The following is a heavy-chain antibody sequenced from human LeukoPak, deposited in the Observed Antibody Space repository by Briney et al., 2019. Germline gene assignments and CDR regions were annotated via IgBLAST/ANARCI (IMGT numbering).Heavy chain of an antibody. V-gene: IGHV3-30*18. D-gene: IGHD4-17*01. CDR3: AKDLYGDYDMGGYFDY. CDR1: GFTFSSYG. Sequence: GRSLRLSCAASGFTFSSYGMHWVRQAPGKGLEWVALISYDGSNKYYADSVKGRFTISRDNSKNTLYLQMNSLRAEDTAVYYCAKDLYGDYDMGGYFDYWGQGTLVTVSS. CDR2: ISYDGSNK. J-gene: IGHJ4*02.